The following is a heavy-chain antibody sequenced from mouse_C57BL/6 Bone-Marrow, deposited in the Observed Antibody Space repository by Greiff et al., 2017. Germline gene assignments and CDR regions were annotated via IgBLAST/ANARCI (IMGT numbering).Heavy chain of an antibody. Sequence: VQLQQSGPGLVQPSQSLSITCPVSGFSLTSYGVHVVRQSPGKGLAWLGVIWSGGTTDYNAAFISRLSISKDNSKSPVFFKMNSLQADYTAIYYCARNSNSWFAYWGQGTLVTVSA. CDR2: IWSGGTT. V-gene: IGHV2-2*01. CDR3: ARNSNSWFAY. D-gene: IGHD2-5*01. CDR1: GFSLTSYG. J-gene: IGHJ3*01.